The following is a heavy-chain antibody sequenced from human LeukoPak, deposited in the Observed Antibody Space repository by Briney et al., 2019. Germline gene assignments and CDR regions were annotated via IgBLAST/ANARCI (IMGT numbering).Heavy chain of an antibody. V-gene: IGHV4-30-2*01. D-gene: IGHD3-22*01. CDR2: IYHSGST. J-gene: IGHJ4*02. Sequence: PSQTLSLTCAVSGGSISSGGYSWSWIRQPPGKGLEWIGYIYHSGSTYYNPSLKSRVTISVDRSKNQFSLKLNSVAAADTAVYYCARHDDSSEAFDYWGQGTLVTVSS. CDR1: GGSISSGGYS. CDR3: ARHDDSSEAFDY.